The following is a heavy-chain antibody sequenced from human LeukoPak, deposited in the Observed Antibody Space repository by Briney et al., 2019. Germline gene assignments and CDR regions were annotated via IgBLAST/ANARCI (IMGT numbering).Heavy chain of an antibody. Sequence: PGGSLRLSCAASGFTFSNHAMSWVRQAPGKGLQWVAVISGGGRTTEYEGFVKGRFTISRDNSKNTLSLQMNSLTVEDTAIYFCAKNVVVKRYIDFWGQGTLVTVSS. CDR3: AKNVVVKRYIDF. CDR2: ISGGGRTT. J-gene: IGHJ4*02. CDR1: GFTFSNHA. V-gene: IGHV3-23*01. D-gene: IGHD2-15*01.